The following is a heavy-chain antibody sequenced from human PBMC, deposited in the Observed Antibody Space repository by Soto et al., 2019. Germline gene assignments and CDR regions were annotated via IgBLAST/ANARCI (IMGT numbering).Heavy chain of an antibody. CDR2: ISANDVGT. D-gene: IGHD1-20*01. V-gene: IGHV3-23*01. Sequence: GSLRLSCEASGFALRNYAMTWVRQAPGKGLEWVSLISANDVGTYYAESVKTRFTISTDQSRNTVYHQMDSLRADDTAIYYCAKAKNDYNWDNRPPFDYWGQGTLVTV. CDR3: AKAKNDYNWDNRPPFDY. CDR1: GFALRNYA. J-gene: IGHJ4*02.